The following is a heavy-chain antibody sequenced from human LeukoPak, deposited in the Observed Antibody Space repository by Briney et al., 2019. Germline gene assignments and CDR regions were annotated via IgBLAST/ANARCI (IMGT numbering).Heavy chain of an antibody. CDR1: GFTFSDYY. J-gene: IGHJ4*02. V-gene: IGHV3-11*04. CDR2: ISSSGSTI. Sequence: GGSLRLSCAASGFTFSDYYMSWFRQAPGKGLEWVSYISSSGSTIYYADSVKGRFTISRDNAKNSLYLQMNSLRAEDTAVYYCARDHPVLRYFDCFDYWGQGTLVTVSS. CDR3: ARDHPVLRYFDCFDY. D-gene: IGHD3-9*01.